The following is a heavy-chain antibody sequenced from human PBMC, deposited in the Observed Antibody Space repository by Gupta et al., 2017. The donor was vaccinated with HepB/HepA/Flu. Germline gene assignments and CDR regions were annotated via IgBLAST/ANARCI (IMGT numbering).Heavy chain of an antibody. Sequence: EVQLVESGGGLVQPGGSLRLSCAASGFTFSSYSMNWFRQAPGKGLEWVSYISSGSFSIYYADSVKGRFTISRDNARNSLYLQMNSLRDEDTAVYYCARAEVRGIVGATNCVYWGQGTLVTVSS. J-gene: IGHJ4*02. D-gene: IGHD1-26*01. V-gene: IGHV3-48*02. CDR1: GFTFSSYS. CDR2: ISSGSFSI. CDR3: ARAEVRGIVGATNCVY.